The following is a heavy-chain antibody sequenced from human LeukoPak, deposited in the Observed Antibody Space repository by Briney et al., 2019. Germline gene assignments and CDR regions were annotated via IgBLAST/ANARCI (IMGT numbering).Heavy chain of an antibody. J-gene: IGHJ4*02. Sequence: GGSLRLSCAASGFTFSSSAMSWVRQAPGKGLEWVSVIGRSGGSTFYADSVKGRFTISRDSSKNTLYLQMNSLRPEDTAVYYCAIRDGSGSHFFDSWGQGTLVTVSS. CDR1: GFTFSSSA. CDR3: AIRDGSGSHFFDS. V-gene: IGHV3-23*01. CDR2: IGRSGGST. D-gene: IGHD1-26*01.